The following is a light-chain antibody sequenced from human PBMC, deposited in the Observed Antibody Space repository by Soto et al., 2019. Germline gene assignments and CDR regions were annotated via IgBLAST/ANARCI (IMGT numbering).Light chain of an antibody. J-gene: IGLJ3*02. V-gene: IGLV2-14*01. CDR1: SSDVGGYRY. Sequence: QSVLTQPASVSGSPGQSITISCTGTSSDVGGYRYVSWFQQHPGQAPKLMIYEVTNRPSGVSNRFSGSKSGNTASLTISGLQAEDECDYYCSSYTSRSTWVFGGGTKVTVL. CDR3: SSYTSRSTWV. CDR2: EVT.